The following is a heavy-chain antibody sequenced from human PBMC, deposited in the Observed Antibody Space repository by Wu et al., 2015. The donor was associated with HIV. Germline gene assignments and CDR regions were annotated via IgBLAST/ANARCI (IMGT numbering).Heavy chain of an antibody. J-gene: IGHJ4*01. D-gene: IGHD6-19*01. Sequence: QVQLVQSGAEVKKPGASVKVSCKTSGYTFTDYYIHWMRQVTGQGPEWMGWINPKNGGTNYAQNFQGRLTMTRDTSISSVYMELKKLTSEDTAMYFCARSHKWLQLRYQGNFDSWAQGTLVTVSS. CDR2: INPKNGGT. CDR3: ARSHKWLQLRYQGNFDS. CDR1: GYTFTDYY. V-gene: IGHV1-2*02.